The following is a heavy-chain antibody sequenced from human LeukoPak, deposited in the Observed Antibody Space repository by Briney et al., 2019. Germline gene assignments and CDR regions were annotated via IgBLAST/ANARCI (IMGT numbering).Heavy chain of an antibody. D-gene: IGHD5-18*01. J-gene: IGHJ4*02. CDR1: GGSFSGYY. CDR2: INHSGST. CDR3: ATGYSYGSPDY. V-gene: IGHV4-34*01. Sequence: SETLSLTCAVYGGSFSGYYWSWIRQPPGKGLEWIGEINHSGSTNYNPSLKSRATISVDTSKNQFSLKLSSVTAADTAVYYCATGYSYGSPDYWGQGTLVTVSS.